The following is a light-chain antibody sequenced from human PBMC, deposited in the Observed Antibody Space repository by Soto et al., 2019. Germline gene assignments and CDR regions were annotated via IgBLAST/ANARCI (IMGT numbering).Light chain of an antibody. CDR3: QQYYSTRTWT. Sequence: DIRMTQSPSTLSASVGDRVTITCRASQSISSYLNWYQQKPGKAPRLLIYAASSLQSGVPSRFSGSGSGTDFTLTISSLQAEDVAVYYCQQYYSTRTWTFGQGTKVDIK. CDR2: AAS. J-gene: IGKJ1*01. V-gene: IGKV1-39*01. CDR1: QSISSY.